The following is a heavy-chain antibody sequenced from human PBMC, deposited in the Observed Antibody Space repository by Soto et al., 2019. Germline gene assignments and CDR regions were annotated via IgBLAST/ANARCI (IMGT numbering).Heavy chain of an antibody. CDR1: GFTFSSYS. J-gene: IGHJ4*02. CDR3: ARGSSNWAYYFDF. CDR2: ITSSGTTV. V-gene: IGHV3-48*02. D-gene: IGHD6-13*01. Sequence: EVPLVESGGGLVQPGGSLRLSCAASGFTFSSYSLNWVRQAPGKGLEWVSYITSSGTTVYYADSVRGRFTISRDNSNNSLYLQMNSLRDDDTTVYYCARGSSNWAYYFDFWGQGTLVTVSS.